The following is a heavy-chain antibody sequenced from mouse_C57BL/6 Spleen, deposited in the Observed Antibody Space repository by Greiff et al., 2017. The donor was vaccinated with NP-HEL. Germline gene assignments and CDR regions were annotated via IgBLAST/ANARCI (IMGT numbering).Heavy chain of an antibody. CDR3: ARTDYGSPFDY. V-gene: IGHV2-2*01. Sequence: VMLVESGPGLVQPSQSLSITCTVSGFSLTSYGVHWVRQSPGKGLEWLGVIWSGGSTDYNAAFISRLSISKDNSKSQVFFKMNSLQADDTAIYYCARTDYGSPFDYWGQGTTLTVSS. J-gene: IGHJ2*01. CDR1: GFSLTSYG. CDR2: IWSGGST. D-gene: IGHD1-1*01.